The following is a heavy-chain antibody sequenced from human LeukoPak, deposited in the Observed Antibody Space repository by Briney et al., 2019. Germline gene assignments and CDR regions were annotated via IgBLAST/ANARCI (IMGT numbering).Heavy chain of an antibody. J-gene: IGHJ6*03. CDR3: ARGVVTHDYYMDV. CDR1: GDSIGSGRYY. V-gene: IGHV4-61*02. Sequence: SETLSLTCSVSGDSIGSGRYYWTWIRQPAGKGLQWIGRLYTNENTNYNPSLESRVSISVDTSKTQFFLKLTSVTAADTAVYFCARGVVTHDYYMDVWGKGTAITVSS. CDR2: LYTNENT. D-gene: IGHD2-21*02.